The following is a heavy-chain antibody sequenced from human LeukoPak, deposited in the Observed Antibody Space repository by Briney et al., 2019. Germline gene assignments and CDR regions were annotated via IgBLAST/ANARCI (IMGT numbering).Heavy chain of an antibody. CDR3: ARGWELDP. V-gene: IGHV3-48*04. Sequence: GGSLRLSCVGTGFSFRSYSMNWVRQAPGKGLEWISYISTSSSTIYHADSVKGRFTISRDNAKNSLYLQMNSLRVEDTAVYYCARGWELDPWGQGTLVTVSS. CDR2: ISTSSSTI. CDR1: GFSFRSYS. D-gene: IGHD1-26*01. J-gene: IGHJ5*02.